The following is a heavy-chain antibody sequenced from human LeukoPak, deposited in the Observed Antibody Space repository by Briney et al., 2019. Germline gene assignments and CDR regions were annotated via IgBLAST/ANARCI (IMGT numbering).Heavy chain of an antibody. D-gene: IGHD3-22*01. CDR2: ISGSGGST. CDR3: AKGKRITMIVVVTSFDY. V-gene: IGHV3-23*01. J-gene: IGHJ4*02. CDR1: GFTLSSYA. Sequence: GGSLRLSCAASGFTLSSYAMSWVRQAPGKGLEWVSAISGSGGSTYYADSVKGRFTISRDNSKNTLYLQMNSLRAEDTAVYYCAKGKRITMIVVVTSFDYWGQGTLVTVSS.